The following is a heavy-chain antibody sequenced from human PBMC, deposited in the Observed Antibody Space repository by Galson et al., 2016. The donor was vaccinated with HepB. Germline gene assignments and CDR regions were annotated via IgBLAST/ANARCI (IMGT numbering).Heavy chain of an antibody. Sequence: SLRLSCAASGFTFSSHWMTWVRQAPGKGPEWVASIKEDGSDKPYEDSVRGRFTISRDNAKNSLYLQMNSLRVEDTAVYYGARRLNMIRAVGWGYAMDVWGQGTTVTVSS. CDR1: GFTFSSHW. CDR2: IKEDGSDK. V-gene: IGHV3-7*01. D-gene: IGHD3-10*01. J-gene: IGHJ6*02. CDR3: ARRLNMIRAVGWGYAMDV.